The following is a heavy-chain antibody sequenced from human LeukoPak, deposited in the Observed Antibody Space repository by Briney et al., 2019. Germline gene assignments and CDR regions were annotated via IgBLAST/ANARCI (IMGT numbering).Heavy chain of an antibody. CDR1: GFTFSSYA. V-gene: IGHV3-23*01. CDR2: ISGSGGST. Sequence: SGGSLRLSCAASGFTFSSYAMSWVRQAPGKGLEWVSAISGSGGSTYYADSVKGRFTISRDNSKNTLYLQMNSLRAEDTAVYYCAKGGYCSSTSCFGLGDFDYWGQGTLVTVSS. D-gene: IGHD2-2*01. CDR3: AKGGYCSSTSCFGLGDFDY. J-gene: IGHJ4*02.